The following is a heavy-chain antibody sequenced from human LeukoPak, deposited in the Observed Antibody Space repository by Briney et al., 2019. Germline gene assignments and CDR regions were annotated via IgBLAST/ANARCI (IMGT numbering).Heavy chain of an antibody. CDR3: ARSNYYDNWFDP. D-gene: IGHD3-22*01. J-gene: IGHJ5*02. CDR2: IIPILGIA. Sequence: HGASVKVSCKASGGTFSSYTISWVRQAPGQGRDWMGRIIPILGIANYAQKFQGRVTVTADKSTSTAYMELSSLRSEDTAVYYCARSNYYDNWFDPWGQGTLVTVSS. CDR1: GGTFSSYT. V-gene: IGHV1-69*02.